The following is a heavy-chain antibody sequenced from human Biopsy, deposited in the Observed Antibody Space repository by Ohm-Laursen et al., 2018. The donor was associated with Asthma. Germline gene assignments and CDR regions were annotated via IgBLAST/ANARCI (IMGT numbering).Heavy chain of an antibody. Sequence: SLRLSCSASGFTFGDYWMSWVRQVPGKGLEWVANIKHDGSEKNHVDSLKGRFTISRDNAQKSLFLQMNSLRAEDTAIYFCARVLESSDRGPFYLFALDVWGQGTTVAVS. D-gene: IGHD6-25*01. CDR2: IKHDGSEK. J-gene: IGHJ6*02. CDR1: GFTFGDYW. CDR3: ARVLESSDRGPFYLFALDV. V-gene: IGHV3-7*03.